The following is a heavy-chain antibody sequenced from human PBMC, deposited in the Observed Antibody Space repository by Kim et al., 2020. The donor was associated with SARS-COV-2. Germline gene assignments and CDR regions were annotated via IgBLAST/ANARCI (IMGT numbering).Heavy chain of an antibody. Sequence: ASVKVSCKASGYTFTSYYMHWVRQAPGQGLEWMGIINPSGGSTSYAQKFQGRVTMTRDTSTSTVYMELSSLRSEDTAVYYCARNNYGSGSYQSAGYNWFDPWGQGTLVTVSS. CDR2: INPSGGST. J-gene: IGHJ5*02. CDR3: ARNNYGSGSYQSAGYNWFDP. D-gene: IGHD3-10*01. V-gene: IGHV1-46*01. CDR1: GYTFTSYY.